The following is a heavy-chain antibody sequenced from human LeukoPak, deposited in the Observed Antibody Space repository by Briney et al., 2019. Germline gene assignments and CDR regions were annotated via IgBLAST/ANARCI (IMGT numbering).Heavy chain of an antibody. Sequence: PGRSLRLSCAASGFTFSSYGMHWVRQAPGKGLEWVAVIWYGGSNKYYADSVKGRFTISRDNSKNTLYLQMNSLRAEDTAVYYCASSQWFHDAFDIWGQGTMVTVSS. D-gene: IGHD3-22*01. CDR2: IWYGGSNK. CDR3: ASSQWFHDAFDI. V-gene: IGHV3-33*08. CDR1: GFTFSSYG. J-gene: IGHJ3*02.